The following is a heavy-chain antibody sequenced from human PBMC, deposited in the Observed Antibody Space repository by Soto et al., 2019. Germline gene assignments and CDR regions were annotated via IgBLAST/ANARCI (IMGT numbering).Heavy chain of an antibody. V-gene: IGHV3-33*01. D-gene: IGHD2-2*01. CDR1: GFTFSSYG. Sequence: QVQLVESGGGVVQPGRSLRLSCAASGFTFSSYGIHWVRQAPGKGLEWVAVIWYDGSNKYYADSVKGRFTISRDNSKNTLYLQMNSLRAEDTAVYYCARDQDIVVVPAAPLDYYYGMDVWGQGTTVTVSS. CDR3: ARDQDIVVVPAAPLDYYYGMDV. CDR2: IWYDGSNK. J-gene: IGHJ6*02.